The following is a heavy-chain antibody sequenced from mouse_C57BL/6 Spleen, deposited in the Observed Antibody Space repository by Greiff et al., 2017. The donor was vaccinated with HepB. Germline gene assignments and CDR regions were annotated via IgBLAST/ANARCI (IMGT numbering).Heavy chain of an antibody. CDR3: AREDYYPLAY. J-gene: IGHJ3*01. D-gene: IGHD1-1*01. CDR2: ISDGGSYT. Sequence: VQLKESGGGLVKPGGSLKLSCEASGFTFSSYAMSWVRQTPEKRLEWVATISDGGSYTYYPDNVKGRFTISRDNAKNNLYLQMSHLKSEDTAIYYGAREDYYPLAYWGQGTLVTVSA. V-gene: IGHV5-4*01. CDR1: GFTFSSYA.